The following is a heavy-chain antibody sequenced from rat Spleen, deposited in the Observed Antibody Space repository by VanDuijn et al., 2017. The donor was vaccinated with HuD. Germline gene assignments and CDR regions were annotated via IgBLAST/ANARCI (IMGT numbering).Heavy chain of an antibody. CDR3: APHYDGSFPFTY. V-gene: IGHV5-7*01. D-gene: IGHD1-12*02. Sequence: EVQLVESGGGLVQPGRSLKLSCAASGFTFSDYAMAWVRQSPKKGLEWVATIIYDGSNTYYRDSVKGRFTISRDNAKSTLYLQMDSLRSEDTATYYCAPHYDGSFPFTYWGQGTLVTVSS. CDR2: IIYDGSNT. J-gene: IGHJ3*01. CDR1: GFTFSDYA.